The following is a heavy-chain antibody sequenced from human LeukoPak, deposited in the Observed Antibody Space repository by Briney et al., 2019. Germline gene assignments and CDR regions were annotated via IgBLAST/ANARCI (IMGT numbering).Heavy chain of an antibody. CDR3: ARHSLPNYYDSTSDF. CDR2: FDPGDSDT. J-gene: IGHJ4*02. CDR1: GYNFTNYW. Sequence: GESLQISCKGSGYNFTNYWVGWVRQMPGKGLEWMGIFDPGDSDTRYSPSFVSQLTISADKSISTAYLQWNSLEPSDSAMYYCARHSLPNYYDSTSDFWGQGTLVTVPS. D-gene: IGHD3-22*01. V-gene: IGHV5-51*01.